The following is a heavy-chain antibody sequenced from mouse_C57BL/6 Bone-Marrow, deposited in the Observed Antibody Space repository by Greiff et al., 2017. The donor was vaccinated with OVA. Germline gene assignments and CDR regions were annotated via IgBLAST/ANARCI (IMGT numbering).Heavy chain of an antibody. V-gene: IGHV5-4*01. J-gene: IGHJ3*01. D-gene: IGHD2-10*02. CDR1: GFTFSSYA. Sequence: EVMLVESGGGLVKPGGSLKLSCAASGFTFSSYAMSWVRQTPEKRLEWVATISDGGSYTYYPDNVKGRFTISRDNAKNNRYLQMSHLKSEDTAMYYCARDWSIFAYWGQGTLVTVSA. CDR3: ARDWSIFAY. CDR2: ISDGGSYT.